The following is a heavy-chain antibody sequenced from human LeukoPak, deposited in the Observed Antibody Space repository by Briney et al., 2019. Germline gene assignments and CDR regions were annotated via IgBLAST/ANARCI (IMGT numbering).Heavy chain of an antibody. CDR1: GGTFSSYA. Sequence: SVKVSCKASGGTFSSYAISWVRQAPGQGLEWMGRIIPIFGTANYAQKFQGRVTIATDESTSTAYMELSSLRSEDTAVYYCARFPLGGYYYFDYWGQGTLVTVSS. CDR3: ARFPLGGYYYFDY. J-gene: IGHJ4*02. V-gene: IGHV1-69*05. D-gene: IGHD3-22*01. CDR2: IIPIFGTA.